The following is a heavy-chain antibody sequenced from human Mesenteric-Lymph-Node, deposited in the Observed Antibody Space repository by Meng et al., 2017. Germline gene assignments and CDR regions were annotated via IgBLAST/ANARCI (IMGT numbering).Heavy chain of an antibody. CDR3: ARDFGSDYYDSSGYYNAEYFQH. V-gene: IGHV3-21*01. J-gene: IGHJ1*01. CDR1: GFSLSNHN. D-gene: IGHD3-22*01. CDR2: FDSTGSYI. Sequence: GESLKISCAGSGFSLSNHNMHWVRQAPGKGLEWISSFDSTGSYIYYADSVKGRFTISRDNAKNSLYLQMNSLRAEDTAVYYCARDFGSDYYDSSGYYNAEYFQHWGQGTLVTVSS.